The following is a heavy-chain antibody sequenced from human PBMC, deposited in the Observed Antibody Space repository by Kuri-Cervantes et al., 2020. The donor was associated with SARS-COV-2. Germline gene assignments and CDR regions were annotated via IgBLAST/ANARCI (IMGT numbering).Heavy chain of an antibody. J-gene: IGHJ2*01. V-gene: IGHV1-46*01. CDR3: ARGTEGYVSSWYFDL. CDR1: GYTFTSYY. Sequence: ASVKVSCKASGYTFTSYYMHWVRQAPGQGLEWMGIINPSGGSTSYAQKFQGRVTMTRDTSTSTVYMELSSLRSEDTAVYYCARGTEGYVSSWYFDLWGRGTLVTVSS. CDR2: INPSGGST. D-gene: IGHD5-12*01.